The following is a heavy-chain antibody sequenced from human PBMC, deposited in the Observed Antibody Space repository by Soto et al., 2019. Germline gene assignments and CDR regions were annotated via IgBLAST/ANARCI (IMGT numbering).Heavy chain of an antibody. CDR2: ISDTGGNT. D-gene: IGHD6-13*01. CDR3: ARGGNSWYNN. J-gene: IGHJ4*02. Sequence: EVQLLESGGGLVQPGGSLRLSCAASGFTFSSYTMAWVRQAPGKGLDWVSSISDTGGNTYYADSVKGRFTISRDNSKNTLYLQMNSLRADDTALYYCARGGNSWYNNWGQGALVTVSS. CDR1: GFTFSSYT. V-gene: IGHV3-23*01.